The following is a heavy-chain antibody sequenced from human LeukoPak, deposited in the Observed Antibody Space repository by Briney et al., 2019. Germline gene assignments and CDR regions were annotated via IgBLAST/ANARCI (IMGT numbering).Heavy chain of an antibody. CDR2: ISGSGGST. V-gene: IGHV3-23*01. J-gene: IGHJ4*02. CDR3: ARDKQQLVYDY. CDR1: GFTFSSYA. D-gene: IGHD6-13*01. Sequence: GGSLRLSCAASGFTFSSYAMSWVRQAPGKGLEWVSAISGSGGSTYYADSVKGRFTISRDNAKNSLYLQMNSLRAEDTAVYYCARDKQQLVYDYWGQGTLVTVSS.